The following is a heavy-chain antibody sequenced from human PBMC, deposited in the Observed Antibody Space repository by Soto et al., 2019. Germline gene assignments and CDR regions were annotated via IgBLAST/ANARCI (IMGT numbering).Heavy chain of an antibody. CDR2: ISGTSDYI. J-gene: IGHJ6*02. CDR1: GFTFSISS. V-gene: IGHV3-21*01. CDR3: AITMVWGAISDYYYGIDV. D-gene: IGHD3-10*01. Sequence: PGGSLRLSCAASGFTFSISSMNWVRQAPGKGLEWVSSISGTSDYISYADSVKGRFTISRDNAKNSLYLQMNSLRVEDTAVYYCAITMVWGAISDYYYGIDVWGQGTTVTVSS.